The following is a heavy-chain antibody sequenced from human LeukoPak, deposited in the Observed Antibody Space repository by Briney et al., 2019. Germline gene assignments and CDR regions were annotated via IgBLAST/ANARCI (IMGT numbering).Heavy chain of an antibody. V-gene: IGHV3-30*02. Sequence: PGGSLRLSCAASGFIFSSYGMHWVRQAPGKGLEWVAFIRYDGINKYYADSVKGRFTISRDNSKNTLYLQMNSLRAEDTAVYYCASYYYDSSGYNWFDPWGQGTLVTVSS. CDR1: GFIFSSYG. CDR3: ASYYYDSSGYNWFDP. D-gene: IGHD3-22*01. J-gene: IGHJ5*02. CDR2: IRYDGINK.